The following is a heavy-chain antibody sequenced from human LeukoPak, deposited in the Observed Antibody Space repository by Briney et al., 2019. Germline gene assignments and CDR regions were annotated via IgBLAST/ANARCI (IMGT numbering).Heavy chain of an antibody. CDR1: GFTPSSHW. J-gene: IGHJ4*02. V-gene: IGHV3-7*01. D-gene: IGHD2-8*01. Sequence: GGSLRLSCAASGFTPSSHWMSWVRPAPGKGREWVANIYQDGSEKYYVDSVKGRFTISRDNAKNSLFLQMNSLRSEDTAVYYCARDKMGFAIFDYWGQGTLVTVSS. CDR2: IYQDGSEK. CDR3: ARDKMGFAIFDY.